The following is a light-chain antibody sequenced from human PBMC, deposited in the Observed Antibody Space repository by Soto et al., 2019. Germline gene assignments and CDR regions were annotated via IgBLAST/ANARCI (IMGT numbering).Light chain of an antibody. Sequence: DIQLTQSPSFLSASVGDRVTITCRASQGIGNFLAWYQQKPGKAPNLLIYAASTLQSGVPSRFSGSGSGTEFTLTISSLQREDFATYIHPLTFGGGTQVEIK. CDR1: QGIGNF. J-gene: IGKJ4*01. CDR2: AAS. CDR3: PLT. V-gene: IGKV1-9*01.